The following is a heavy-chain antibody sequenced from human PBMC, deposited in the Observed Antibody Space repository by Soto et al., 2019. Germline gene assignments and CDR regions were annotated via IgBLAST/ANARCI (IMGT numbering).Heavy chain of an antibody. CDR3: AKIIGDSQYSSGWEDRRDAFDI. J-gene: IGHJ3*02. V-gene: IGHV3-30*18. CDR2: ISYDGSNK. Sequence: LRLSCAASGXTFSSYGMHWVRQAPGKGLEWVAVISYDGSNKYYADSVKGRFTISRDNSKNTLYLQMNSLRAEDTAVYYCAKIIGDSQYSSGWEDRRDAFDIWGQGTMVTVSS. D-gene: IGHD6-19*01. CDR1: GXTFSSYG.